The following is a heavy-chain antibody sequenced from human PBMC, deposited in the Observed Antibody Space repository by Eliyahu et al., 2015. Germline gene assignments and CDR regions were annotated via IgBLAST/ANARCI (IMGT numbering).Heavy chain of an antibody. CDR3: VRDGGSTASQWFSDV. Sequence: DVQLLQSGGDLAQPGGTLRLSXVGSXFXFGGHDISWVRQAPGKGLEWXANVSSHGLTSYNVDSLKGRFTTVRDNSNTTVFLQMTNLRVEDTAVYYCVRDGGSTASQWFSDVWGRGTLVTVSS. J-gene: IGHJ2*01. CDR2: VSSHGLTS. V-gene: IGHV3-23*01. CDR1: XFXFGGHD. D-gene: IGHD3-16*01.